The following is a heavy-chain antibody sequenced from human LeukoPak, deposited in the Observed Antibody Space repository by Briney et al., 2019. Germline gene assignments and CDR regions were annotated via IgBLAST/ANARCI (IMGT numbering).Heavy chain of an antibody. CDR2: ISGSGGST. V-gene: IGHV3-23*01. CDR3: VKEVFRKAYYYDSSGYYRGSV. CDR1: GFTFSSHA. Sequence: PGGSLRLSCAASGFTFSSHAIHWVRQAPGKGLEWVSAISGSGGSTYYADSVKGRFTISRDNSKNTLYLQMSSLRAEDTAVYYCVKEVFRKAYYYDSSGYYRGSVWGQGTLVTVSS. D-gene: IGHD3-22*01. J-gene: IGHJ4*02.